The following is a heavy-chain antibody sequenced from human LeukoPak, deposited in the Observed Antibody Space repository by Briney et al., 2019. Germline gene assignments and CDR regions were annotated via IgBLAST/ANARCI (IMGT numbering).Heavy chain of an antibody. D-gene: IGHD2-2*01. CDR3: ARLGCSSTSCLFDY. J-gene: IGHJ4*02. V-gene: IGHV4-34*01. Sequence: KPSETLSLTCAVYGGSFSGYYWSWIRQPPGKGLEWIGEINHSGSTNYNPSLKSRVTISVDTSKYQFSLKLSSVTAADTAVYYCARLGCSSTSCLFDYWGQGTLVTVSS. CDR1: GGSFSGYY. CDR2: INHSGST.